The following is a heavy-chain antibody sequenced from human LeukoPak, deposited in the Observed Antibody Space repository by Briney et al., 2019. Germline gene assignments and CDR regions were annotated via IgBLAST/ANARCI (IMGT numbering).Heavy chain of an antibody. CDR1: GFTFSSYS. D-gene: IGHD6-6*01. V-gene: IGHV3-21*01. CDR3: ARKGPRENFDL. J-gene: IGHJ2*01. Sequence: GGSLRLSCAASGFTFSSYSMNWVRQAPGKGLEWVSSISSSSSYIYYADSVKGRFTISRDNAKNSLYLQMNSLRAEDAAVYYCARKGPRENFDLWGRGTLVTDSS. CDR2: ISSSSSYI.